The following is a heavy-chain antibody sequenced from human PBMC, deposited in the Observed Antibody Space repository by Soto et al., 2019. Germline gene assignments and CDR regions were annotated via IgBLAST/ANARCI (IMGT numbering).Heavy chain of an antibody. V-gene: IGHV1-18*01. D-gene: IGHD3-3*02. Sequence: ASVKVSCKASGYTFSSFYIYWVRQAPGQGLEWMGWTSGYSGNSKYAQKFQGRVTMTTDTSTNTGYMEMRSLTSDDTAVYYCARDIFGHVDAFDLWGQGTMVT. CDR3: ARDIFGHVDAFDL. J-gene: IGHJ3*01. CDR1: GYTFSSFY. CDR2: TSGYSGNS.